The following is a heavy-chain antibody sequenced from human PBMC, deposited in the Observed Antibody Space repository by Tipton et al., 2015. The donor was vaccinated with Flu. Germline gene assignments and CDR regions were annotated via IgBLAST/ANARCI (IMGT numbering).Heavy chain of an antibody. D-gene: IGHD2-15*01. V-gene: IGHV4-61*01. CDR1: GGSISSGSYY. CDR3: ARGGGSPSY. J-gene: IGHJ4*02. CDR2: IYFTGST. Sequence: TLSLTCTVSGGSISSGSYYWSWIRQPPGKGLEWIGYIYFTGSTNYNPSLESRVTISVDMSKNQFSLKLTSVTAADTAVYYCARGGGSPSYWGQGTLVTVSS.